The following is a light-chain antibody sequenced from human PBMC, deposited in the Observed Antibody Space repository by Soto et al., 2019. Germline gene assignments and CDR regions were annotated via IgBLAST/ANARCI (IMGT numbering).Light chain of an antibody. Sequence: AIQLTQSPSSLSASVGDRVTITCRASQGISSALAWYQQKPGKAPKLLIYDASSLASGVPSRVGGSGSGTDFTLTIGGLQPEDFATYYCQQFNSYPLTFGGGTKVEIK. CDR2: DAS. CDR1: QGISSA. V-gene: IGKV1-13*02. CDR3: QQFNSYPLT. J-gene: IGKJ4*01.